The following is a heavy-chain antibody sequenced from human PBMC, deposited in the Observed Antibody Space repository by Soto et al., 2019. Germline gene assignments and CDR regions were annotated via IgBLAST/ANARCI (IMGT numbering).Heavy chain of an antibody. CDR2: IYGSGST. Sequence: SETLSLTCTVSGGSISSYYWSWIRQPAGKGLECIGRIYGSGSTHYNPSLKSRVTMSVDTSNNQFSLKLTSVTAADTAVYYCARDVYGSGTSGYYYYGMDVWGQGTTVTVSS. J-gene: IGHJ6*02. D-gene: IGHD2-2*01. V-gene: IGHV4-4*07. CDR1: GGSISSYY. CDR3: ARDVYGSGTSGYYYYGMDV.